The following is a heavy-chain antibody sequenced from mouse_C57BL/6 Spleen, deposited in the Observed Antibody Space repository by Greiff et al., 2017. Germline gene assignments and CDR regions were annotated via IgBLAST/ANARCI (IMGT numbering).Heavy chain of an antibody. CDR1: GYSFTSYN. CDR2: IYPGNGDT. CDR3: ARSLDY. J-gene: IGHJ2*01. V-gene: IGHV1-12*01. Sequence: LQQSGAELARPGASVTMSCKASGYSFTSYNRHWVKQTPRQGLEWMGAIYPGNGDTSSTQKFKGKATLTIDKSSSTAYMQLSSLTSEDSAVYFCARSLDYWGQGTTLTVSS.